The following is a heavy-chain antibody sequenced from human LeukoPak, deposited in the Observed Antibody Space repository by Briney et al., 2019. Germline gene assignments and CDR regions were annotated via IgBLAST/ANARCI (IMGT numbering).Heavy chain of an antibody. J-gene: IGHJ4*02. CDR2: IKSKSDGGTT. CDR3: TTDWSSSWYGMFDY. Sequence: GGSLRLSCAASGFTFSNAWMSWVRQAPGKGLEWVGRIKSKSDGGTTDYAAPVKGRFTISRDDSKNTLYLQMNSLKTEDTAVYYCTTDWSSSWYGMFDYWGQGTLVTVSS. CDR1: GFTFSNAW. V-gene: IGHV3-15*01. D-gene: IGHD6-13*01.